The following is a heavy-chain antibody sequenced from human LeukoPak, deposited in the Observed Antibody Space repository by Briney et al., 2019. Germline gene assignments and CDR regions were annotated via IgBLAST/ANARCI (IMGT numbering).Heavy chain of an antibody. D-gene: IGHD5-18*01. J-gene: IGHJ2*01. CDR1: GGSSSSYY. CDR3: ARESDTAMVNWYFDL. Sequence: SETLSLXCAVSGGSSSSYYWSWILRPAGKGLESIGRIYTSGSTNYNPSLKSRVTMSVDTSKNQFSLKLSSVTAADTAVYYCARESDTAMVNWYFDLWGRGTLVTVSS. V-gene: IGHV4-4*07. CDR2: IYTSGST.